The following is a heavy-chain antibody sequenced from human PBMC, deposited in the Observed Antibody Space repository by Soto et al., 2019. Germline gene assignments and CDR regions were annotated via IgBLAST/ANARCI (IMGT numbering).Heavy chain of an antibody. Sequence: EVQLVESGGDLVQPGRSLRLSCAASGFRFEDHAMHWVRQVPGKGLEWVSGISWNSGGRGYADSVKGRFTISRDNAKNSLYLQMNSLRAEDTALYYCVKDWYSSGWSSIDHWGQGTLVTVSS. CDR3: VKDWYSSGWSSIDH. CDR2: ISWNSGGR. D-gene: IGHD6-19*01. CDR1: GFRFEDHA. J-gene: IGHJ4*02. V-gene: IGHV3-9*01.